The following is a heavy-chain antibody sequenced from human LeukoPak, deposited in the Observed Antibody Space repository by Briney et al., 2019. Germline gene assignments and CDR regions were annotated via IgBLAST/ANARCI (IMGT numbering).Heavy chain of an antibody. J-gene: IGHJ4*02. CDR2: IYYSGST. D-gene: IGHD5-12*01. CDR3: AGDDNGYGRNHY. CDR1: GGSINSGAYY. Sequence: SETLSLTCTVSGGSINSGAYYWSWIRQSPGKGLEWTGYIYYSGSTYYNPSLRSRITISVDTSKNQFSLKLSSVTAADTAVYYCAGDDNGYGRNHYWCQGTLVTVSS. V-gene: IGHV4-30-4*01.